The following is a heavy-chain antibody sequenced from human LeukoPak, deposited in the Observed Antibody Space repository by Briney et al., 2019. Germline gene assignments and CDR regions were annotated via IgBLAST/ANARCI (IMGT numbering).Heavy chain of an antibody. J-gene: IGHJ4*02. CDR1: GFTFSSYA. CDR3: AKPSPILGVVRSLYFDY. Sequence: GGSLRLSCAASGFTFSSYAMSWVRQAPGKGLEWVSAISGSGGSTYYADSVKGRFTISRDNSKNTLYLQMNNLRAEDTAVYYCAKPSPILGVVRSLYFDYWGQGTLVTVSS. D-gene: IGHD3-3*01. V-gene: IGHV3-23*01. CDR2: ISGSGGST.